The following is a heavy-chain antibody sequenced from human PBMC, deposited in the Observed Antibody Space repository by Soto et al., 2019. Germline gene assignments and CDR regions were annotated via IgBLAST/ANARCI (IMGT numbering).Heavy chain of an antibody. CDR3: AKDGNWLDVYFDV. CDR2: STASGRSR. CDR1: GIEFSNYA. V-gene: IGHV3-23*01. D-gene: IGHD6-19*01. J-gene: IGHJ4*02. Sequence: LRVSCVASGIEFSNYAMSWVRQAPGKGLEWVSISTASGRSRYHADSVKGRFTISRDNSKNTLYLHMTNLRAEDTAVYYCAKDGNWLDVYFDVWGQGTPVTVSS.